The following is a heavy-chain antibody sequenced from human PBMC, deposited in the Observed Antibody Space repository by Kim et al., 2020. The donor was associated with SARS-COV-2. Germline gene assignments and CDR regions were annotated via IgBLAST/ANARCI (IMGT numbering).Heavy chain of an antibody. CDR3: ARDHGSGANKPLEPYYYYYYGMDV. CDR1: GYTFTSYY. Sequence: ASVKVSCKASGYTFTSYYMHWVRQAPGQGLEWMGIINPSGGSTSYAQKFQGRVTMTRDTSTSTVYMELSSLRSEDTAVYYCARDHGSGANKPLEPYYYYYYGMDVWGQGTTVTVSS. D-gene: IGHD3-10*01. CDR2: INPSGGST. V-gene: IGHV1-46*01. J-gene: IGHJ6*02.